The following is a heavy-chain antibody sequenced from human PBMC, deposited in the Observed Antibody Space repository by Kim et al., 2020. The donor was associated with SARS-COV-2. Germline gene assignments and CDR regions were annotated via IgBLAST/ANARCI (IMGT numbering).Heavy chain of an antibody. J-gene: IGHJ4*02. CDR3: ARPRLELRGSPLGYYFDS. V-gene: IGHV3-30*04. Sequence: GGSLRLSCAASGFTFSSYPMHWVRQAPGKGLEWVAGISYDGSKIYYRDSVKGRFTISRDNSKDTLHLQMNSLRIEDTAVYFCARPRLELRGSPLGYYFDSWGQGILVTVSS. D-gene: IGHD1-7*01. CDR2: ISYDGSKI. CDR1: GFTFSSYP.